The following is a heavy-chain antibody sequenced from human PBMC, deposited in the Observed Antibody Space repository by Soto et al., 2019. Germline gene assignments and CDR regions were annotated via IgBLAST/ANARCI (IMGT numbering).Heavy chain of an antibody. CDR2: ISGSGGRT. CDR3: AATPVVAGPSYYYYGMDV. V-gene: IGHV3-23*01. J-gene: IGHJ6*02. CDR1: GFTFSSYA. D-gene: IGHD2-15*01. Sequence: GGSLRLSCAASGFTFSSYAMSWVRQAPGKGLEWVSAISGSGGRTYYADSVKGRFTISRDNSKNTLYLQMNSLRAEDTAVYYCAATPVVAGPSYYYYGMDVWGQGTTVTVSS.